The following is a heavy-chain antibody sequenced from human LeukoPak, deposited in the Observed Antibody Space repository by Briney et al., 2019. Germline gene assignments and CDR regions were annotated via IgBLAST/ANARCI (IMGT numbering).Heavy chain of an antibody. CDR3: AKVNTRGDYVPFDS. CDR1: RFTFSSYA. D-gene: IGHD4-17*01. Sequence: GGSLRLSCAASRFTFSSYAMNWVRQAPGKGLEWVSAISGSGDTTYYADSVKGRFTISRDNSKNTLYLQMNSLRVEDTAVYHCAKVNTRGDYVPFDSWGQGTLVTVSS. J-gene: IGHJ4*02. CDR2: ISGSGDTT. V-gene: IGHV3-23*01.